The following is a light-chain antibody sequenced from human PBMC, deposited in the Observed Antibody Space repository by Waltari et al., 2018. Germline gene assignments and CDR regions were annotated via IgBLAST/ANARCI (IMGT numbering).Light chain of an antibody. Sequence: QSVLTQPPSVSGAPGQRVTISCTGSSSNIGAGYDVHWYQQLPGTAPKLLIYVTMNRPSGFPDRFFASKSGTSASLAISGLQAEDEADYYCQSYDGSLRVFGGGTKLTVL. CDR1: SSNIGAGYD. CDR3: QSYDGSLRV. V-gene: IGLV1-40*01. CDR2: VTM. J-gene: IGLJ3*02.